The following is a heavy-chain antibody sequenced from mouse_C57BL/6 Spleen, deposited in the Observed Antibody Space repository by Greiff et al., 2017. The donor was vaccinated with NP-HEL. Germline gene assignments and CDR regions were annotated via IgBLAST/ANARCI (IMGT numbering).Heavy chain of an antibody. V-gene: IGHV14-1*01. J-gene: IGHJ4*01. CDR3: TTDGVYAMDY. D-gene: IGHD2-3*01. CDR2: IDPEDGDT. CDR1: GFNIKDYY. Sequence: EVQLQQSGAELVRPGASVKLSCTASGFNIKDYYMHWVKQRPEQGLEWIGRIDPEDGDTEYAPQFQGKATRTADTSSNTAYLQLSSLTSEDTAVYYCTTDGVYAMDYWGQGTSVTVSS.